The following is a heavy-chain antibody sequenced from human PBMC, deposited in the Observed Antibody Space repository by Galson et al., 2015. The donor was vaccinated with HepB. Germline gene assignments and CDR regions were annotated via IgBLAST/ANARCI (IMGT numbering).Heavy chain of an antibody. J-gene: IGHJ4*02. CDR1: GFTFSSYA. CDR2: ISSNGGST. V-gene: IGHV3-64D*06. Sequence: SLRLSCAASGFTFSSYAMHWVRQAPGKGLEYVSAISSNGGSTYYADSVKGRFTISRDNSKNTLYLQMSSLRAEDTAVYYCVPSLDTAMVRGFDYWGQGTLVTVSS. CDR3: VPSLDTAMVRGFDY. D-gene: IGHD5-18*01.